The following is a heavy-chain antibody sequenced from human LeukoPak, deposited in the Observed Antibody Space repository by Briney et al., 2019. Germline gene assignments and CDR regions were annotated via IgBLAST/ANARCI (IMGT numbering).Heavy chain of an antibody. V-gene: IGHV3-21*01. D-gene: IGHD3-16*02. CDR2: ISSSSSYI. CDR3: ARDLSMKFGGVIVFDY. CDR1: GLTFSSYS. J-gene: IGHJ4*02. Sequence: PGGSLRLSCAASGLTFSSYSMNWVRQAPGKGLEWVSSISSSSSYIYYADSVKGRFTISRDNAKNSLYLQMNSLRAEDTAVYYCARDLSMKFGGVIVFDYWGQGTLVTVSS.